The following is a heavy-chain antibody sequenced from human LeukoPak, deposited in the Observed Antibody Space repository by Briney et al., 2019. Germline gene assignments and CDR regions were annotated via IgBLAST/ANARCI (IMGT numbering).Heavy chain of an antibody. J-gene: IGHJ4*02. V-gene: IGHV4-39*01. CDR3: ARSIFFDY. CDR2: IYYSGST. CDR1: GGSISSSSYY. D-gene: IGHD2-21*01. Sequence: SETLSLTCTVSGGSISSSSYYWGWIRQPPGKGLEWIGSIYYSGSTYYNPSLKSRVTISVDTSKNQFSLKPSSVTAADTAVYYCARSIFFDYWGQGTLVTVSS.